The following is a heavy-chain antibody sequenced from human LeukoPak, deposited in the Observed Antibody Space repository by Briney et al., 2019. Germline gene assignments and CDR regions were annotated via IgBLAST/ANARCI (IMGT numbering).Heavy chain of an antibody. CDR3: ARGIAIFGAPLDY. J-gene: IGHJ4*02. CDR2: ISGGAGST. CDR1: GFTFSSYA. V-gene: IGHV3-23*01. D-gene: IGHD3-3*01. Sequence: GGSLRRSCAASGFTFSSYAMSWVRQAPGKGLRLVSTISGGAGSTYYADSVKGRFTISRDNSKNTLYLQMNSLRAEDTALYYCARGIAIFGAPLDYWGQGTLVTVSS.